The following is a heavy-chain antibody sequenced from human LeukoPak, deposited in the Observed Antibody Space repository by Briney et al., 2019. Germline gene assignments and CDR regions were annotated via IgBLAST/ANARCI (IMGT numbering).Heavy chain of an antibody. D-gene: IGHD1-1*01. CDR3: AAWRTAKTGFDY. CDR2: IYYSGSP. V-gene: IGHV4-39*01. CDR1: GGSISNNNYY. Sequence: SETLSLTCTVSGGSISNNNYYWAWIRQPPGKGLECIGSIYYSGSPYYNPSLKSRVTISVDTSKNQFSLRLSSVTAADTAVYYCAAWRTAKTGFDYWGQGTLVTVSS. J-gene: IGHJ4*02.